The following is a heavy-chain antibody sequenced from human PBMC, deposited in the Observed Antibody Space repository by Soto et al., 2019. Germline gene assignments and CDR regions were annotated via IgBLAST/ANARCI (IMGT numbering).Heavy chain of an antibody. Sequence: ASVKVSCKASGSNFTSYGISWVRQAPGQGLEWMGWISPHNDRTKYARRFQDRVTMTTETPTSTVYMELGSLRSDDTAVYYCARDLYYSSGRYFDHDAFDIWGQGTVVTVS. D-gene: IGHD6-19*01. V-gene: IGHV1-18*01. CDR2: ISPHNDRT. CDR1: GSNFTSYG. J-gene: IGHJ3*02. CDR3: ARDLYYSSGRYFDHDAFDI.